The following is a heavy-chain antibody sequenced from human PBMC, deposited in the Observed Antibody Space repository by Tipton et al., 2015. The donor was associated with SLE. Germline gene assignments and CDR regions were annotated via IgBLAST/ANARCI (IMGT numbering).Heavy chain of an antibody. CDR3: ARLSGSEPAV. J-gene: IGHJ6*02. CDR2: TYYRSKWYS. Sequence: GLVKPSQTLSLTCAISGDSVSSNSAAWTWIRQSPSRGLEWLGRTYYRSKWYSDYAVSVKSRITINPDTSKNQISLMLSSVTAADTAVYYCARLSGSEPAVWGQGTTVTVSS. CDR1: GDSVSSNSAA. D-gene: IGHD1-26*01. V-gene: IGHV6-1*01.